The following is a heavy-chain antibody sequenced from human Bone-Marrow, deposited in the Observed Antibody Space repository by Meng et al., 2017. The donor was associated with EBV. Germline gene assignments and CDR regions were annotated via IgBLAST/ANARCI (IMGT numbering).Heavy chain of an antibody. J-gene: IGHJ4*02. CDR2: MHPPSGNT. V-gene: IGHV1-8*01. Sequence: WADLLHPGASVSLSCSASPSPFPLYDFSLLPPATGHWLELLLCMHPPSGNTGYAQKFQGRVTMTRNTSISTAYMELSSLRSEDTAVYYCARARDRYYPLGFDYWGQGTLVTVSS. D-gene: IGHD3-16*02. CDR1: PSPFPLYD. CDR3: ARARDRYYPLGFDY.